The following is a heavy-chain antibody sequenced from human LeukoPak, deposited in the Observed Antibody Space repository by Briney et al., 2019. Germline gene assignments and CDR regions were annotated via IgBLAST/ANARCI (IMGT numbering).Heavy chain of an antibody. CDR3: ARDWDQLVPSKGGPPRYFYFMDV. CDR1: GYTFTSYG. D-gene: IGHD2-15*01. V-gene: IGHV1-18*01. Sequence: GASVKVSCKASGYTFTSYGISWVRQAPGQGLEWMGWISAYNGNTNYAQNLQGRVAMTTDTSTSTAYMELRSLRSDDTAVYYCARDWDQLVPSKGGPPRYFYFMDVWGKGTSVIVSS. J-gene: IGHJ6*03. CDR2: ISAYNGNT.